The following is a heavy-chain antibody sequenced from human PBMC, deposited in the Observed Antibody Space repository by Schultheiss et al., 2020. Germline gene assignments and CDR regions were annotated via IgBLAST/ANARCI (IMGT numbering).Heavy chain of an antibody. CDR1: GGSISSYY. CDR3: ARGYYDSSGDNAFDI. J-gene: IGHJ3*02. Sequence: SETLSLTCTVSGGSISSYYWGWIRQPPGKGLEWIGSIYYSGSTYYNPSLKSRVTISVDTSKNQFSLKLSSVTAADTAVYYCARGYYDSSGDNAFDIWGQGTMVTVSS. CDR2: IYYSGST. V-gene: IGHV4-39*01. D-gene: IGHD3-22*01.